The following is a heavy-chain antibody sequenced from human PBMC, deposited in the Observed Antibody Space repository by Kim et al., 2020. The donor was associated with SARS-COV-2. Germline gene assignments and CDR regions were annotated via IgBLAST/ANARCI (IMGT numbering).Heavy chain of an antibody. CDR2: IHDSGYT. J-gene: IGHJ6*02. Sequence: SETLSLTCSVSGDSITRGGYHWTWIRQQPGKGLEWIGYIHDSGYTHYNPTLQSRLPISLETSKNQFTRKLSSVTAADTAVYYCEKERCSSTSCFAWDDGGFYYYGMDAWGQGTTVIVS. D-gene: IGHD2-2*01. CDR3: EKERCSSTSCFAWDDGGFYYYGMDA. V-gene: IGHV4-31*03. CDR1: GDSITRGGYH.